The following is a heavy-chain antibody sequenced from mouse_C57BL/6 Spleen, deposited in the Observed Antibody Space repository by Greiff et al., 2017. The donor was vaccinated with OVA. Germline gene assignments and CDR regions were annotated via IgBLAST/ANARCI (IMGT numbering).Heavy chain of an antibody. CDR2: ISSGSSTI. CDR3: ARPPYYSNSYFDY. CDR1: GFTFSDYG. J-gene: IGHJ2*01. Sequence: EVQLVESGGGLVKPGGSLKLSCAASGFTFSDYGMHWVRQAPETGLEWVAYISSGSSTIYYADTVKGRFTISSDNARNPLFLQMTSLRSEDTAMNYCARPPYYSNSYFDYGGQGTTLTVSS. V-gene: IGHV5-17*01. D-gene: IGHD2-5*01.